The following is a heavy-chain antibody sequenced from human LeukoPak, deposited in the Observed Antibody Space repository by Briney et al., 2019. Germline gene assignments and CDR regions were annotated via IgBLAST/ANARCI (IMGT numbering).Heavy chain of an antibody. V-gene: IGHV3-23*01. CDR3: AKDGNEYYYDSSGYYV. D-gene: IGHD3-22*01. CDR2: ISGSGGST. CDR1: GFTFSSYE. Sequence: GGSLRLSCAASGFTFSSYEMNWIRQAPGKGLEWVSAISGSGGSTYYADSVKGRFTISRDNSKNTLYLQMNSLRAEDTAVYYCAKDGNEYYYDSSGYYVWGQGTLVTVSS. J-gene: IGHJ4*02.